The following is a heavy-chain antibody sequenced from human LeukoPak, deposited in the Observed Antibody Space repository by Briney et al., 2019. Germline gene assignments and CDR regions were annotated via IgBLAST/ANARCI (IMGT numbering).Heavy chain of an antibody. V-gene: IGHV3-30*18. J-gene: IGHJ4*02. CDR1: GFAFSTYG. CDR3: AKGIPADH. Sequence: PGGSLRLSCAASGFAFSTYGMHWVRQAPGKGLEWVAVISYDGSDKSYADSVKGRFTISRDNSKNTLYLQMNSLSAEDTAVYYCAKGIPADHWGQGILVTVSS. CDR2: ISYDGSDK.